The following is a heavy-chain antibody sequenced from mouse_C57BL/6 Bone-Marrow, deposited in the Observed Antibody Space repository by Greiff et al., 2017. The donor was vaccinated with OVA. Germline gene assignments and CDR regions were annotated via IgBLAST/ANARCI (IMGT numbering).Heavy chain of an antibody. D-gene: IGHD3-2*02. CDR3: AGQLRLPPWFAY. CDR1: GYTFTDYN. CDR2: INPNNGGT. Sequence: EVQLQQSGPELVKPGASVKMSCKASGYTFTDYNMHWVKQSHGKSLEWIGYINPNNGGTSYNQKFKGKATLTVNKSSSTAYMELRSLTSEDSAVYYCAGQLRLPPWFAYWGQGTLVTVSA. V-gene: IGHV1-22*01. J-gene: IGHJ3*01.